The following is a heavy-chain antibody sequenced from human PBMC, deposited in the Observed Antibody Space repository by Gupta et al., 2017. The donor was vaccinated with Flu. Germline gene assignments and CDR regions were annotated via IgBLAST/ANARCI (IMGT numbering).Heavy chain of an antibody. CDR3: ARGTFLDFCSGPVWWFDP. D-gene: IGHD3-3*01. CDR1: GYSFTAYS. V-gene: IGHV1-2*06. CDR2: IHPNSGIT. J-gene: IGHJ5*02. Sequence: QVQLVQSGAEVRNPGASVRVSCKTSGYSFTAYSMHWVRQAPGQGFEWMGRIHPNSGITNFARQFQGRVTLTSDTSINTAYMELSSLRVDDTAVYYCARGTFLDFCSGPVWWFDPWGQGTLVTVSS.